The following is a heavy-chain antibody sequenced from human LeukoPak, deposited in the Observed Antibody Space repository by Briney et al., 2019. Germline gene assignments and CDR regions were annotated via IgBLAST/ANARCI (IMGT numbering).Heavy chain of an antibody. V-gene: IGHV3-7*01. Sequence: GGSLRLSCAASGFTFSSYWMTWIRRAPGKGLEWVANIKGDESAKYYVDSVKGRFTISRDNAYNSLYLQMNSLRAEDTAVYYCARDRIAAAGTDYDYWGQGALVTVSS. CDR3: ARDRIAAAGTDYDY. J-gene: IGHJ4*02. CDR1: GFTFSSYW. CDR2: IKGDESAK. D-gene: IGHD6-13*01.